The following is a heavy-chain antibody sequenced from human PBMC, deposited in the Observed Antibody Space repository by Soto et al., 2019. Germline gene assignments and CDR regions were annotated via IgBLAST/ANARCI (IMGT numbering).Heavy chain of an antibody. J-gene: IGHJ3*02. D-gene: IGHD3-3*01. CDR1: GGSVSSGSYY. Sequence: SETLSLTCTVSGGSVSSGSYYWSWIRQPPGKGLEGIGYMYYSGSTKYNPSLKSRVTISLDTSKNQYYLKLSSVTAAYTAVYFCARTRDFWSGNDAFDSWGQGTMVT. CDR2: MYYSGST. CDR3: ARTRDFWSGNDAFDS. V-gene: IGHV4-61*01.